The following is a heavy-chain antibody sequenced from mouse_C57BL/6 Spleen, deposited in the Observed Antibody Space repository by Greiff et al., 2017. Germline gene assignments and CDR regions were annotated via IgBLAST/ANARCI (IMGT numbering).Heavy chain of an antibody. V-gene: IGHV1-18*01. CDR3: ARVAFITTVVAPFAY. CDR1: GYTFTDYN. CDR2: INPNNGGT. J-gene: IGHJ3*01. Sequence: EVQLQQSGPELVKPGASVKIPCKASGYTFTDYNMDWVKQSHGKSLEWIGDINPNNGGTIYNQKFKGKATLTVDKSSSTAYMELRSLTSEDTAVYYCARVAFITTVVAPFAYWGQGTLVTVSA. D-gene: IGHD1-1*01.